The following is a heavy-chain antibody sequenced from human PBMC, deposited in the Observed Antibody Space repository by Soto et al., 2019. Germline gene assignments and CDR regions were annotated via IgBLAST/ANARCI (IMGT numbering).Heavy chain of an antibody. J-gene: IGHJ4*01. CDR1: GYTFSNYY. CDR3: AREKNENDSDRSAFSFDY. D-gene: IGHD3-22*01. Sequence: QVQLMQSGAEVKKPGASVKVSCKASGYTFSNYYVHWVRLAPGRSLEWMGLISPRSGDVEYAPSFQGGVTLTRDTSTSTVYMELSGLTYEDTATYYCAREKNENDSDRSAFSFDYWGQGSLVTVSS. CDR2: ISPRSGDV. V-gene: IGHV1-46*01.